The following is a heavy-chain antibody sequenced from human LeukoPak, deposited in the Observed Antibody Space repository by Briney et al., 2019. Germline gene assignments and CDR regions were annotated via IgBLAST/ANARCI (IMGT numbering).Heavy chain of an antibody. CDR1: GFTFSGSNNW. V-gene: IGHV3-7*04. CDR2: IKEDGSEK. Sequence: GGSLRLSCAVSGFTFSGSNNWMTWVRQAPGKGLEWVANIKEDGSEKYYVDSVKGRFTISRDNAKNSVYLQMNSLRAEDTAVYFCARGRAVDIWGQGTMVTVSS. CDR3: ARGRAVDI. J-gene: IGHJ3*02.